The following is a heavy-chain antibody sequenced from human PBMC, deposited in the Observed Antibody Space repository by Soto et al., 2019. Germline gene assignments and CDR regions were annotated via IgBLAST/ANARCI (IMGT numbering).Heavy chain of an antibody. CDR1: GFTFSSYW. D-gene: IGHD1-7*01. V-gene: IGHV3-74*01. CDR2: IHNDGSTT. J-gene: IGHJ4*01. CDR3: ARDNWNSY. Sequence: GGSLRLSCAASGFTFSSYWMHWVRQAPGKGLMRVSRIHNDGSTTRYADSVKGRFTISRDNAKNTLYLQMSSLRVEDTAVYYCARDNWNSYWGQGTLVTVSS.